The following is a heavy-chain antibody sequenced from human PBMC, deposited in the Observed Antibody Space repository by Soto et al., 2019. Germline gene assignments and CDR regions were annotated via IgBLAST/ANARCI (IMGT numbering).Heavy chain of an antibody. D-gene: IGHD5-18*01. CDR3: ARALIQLWPHYYYGMDV. CDR2: IYYSGTT. CDR1: GGSISSGDYY. J-gene: IGHJ6*02. V-gene: IGHV4-30-4*01. Sequence: LSLTCTVSGGSISSGDYYWSWIRQPPGKGLEWIGYIYYSGTTYYNPSLKSRVTISVDTSKNQFSLKVSSVTAADTAVYYCARALIQLWPHYYYGMDVWGQGTTVTASS.